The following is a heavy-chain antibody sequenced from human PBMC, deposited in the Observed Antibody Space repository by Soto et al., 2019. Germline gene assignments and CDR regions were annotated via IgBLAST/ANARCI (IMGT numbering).Heavy chain of an antibody. CDR3: ARTPDVITIPIVVVPAANWFDP. Sequence: SVNVSCKASGGTFSSYTISWVRQAPGQGLEWMGRIIPILGIANYAQKFQGRVTITADKSTSTAYMELSSLRSEDTAVYYCARTPDVITIPIVVVPAANWFDPWGQGTLVTVSS. CDR1: GGTFSSYT. V-gene: IGHV1-69*02. D-gene: IGHD2-2*01. J-gene: IGHJ5*02. CDR2: IIPILGIA.